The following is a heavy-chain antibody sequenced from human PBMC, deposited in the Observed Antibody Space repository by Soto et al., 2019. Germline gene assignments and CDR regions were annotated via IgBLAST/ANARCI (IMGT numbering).Heavy chain of an antibody. CDR2: INPNSGGT. Sequence: QVQLVQSGAEVKKPGASVKVSCKASGYTFTGYYMHWVRQAPGQGLEWMGWINPNSGGTNYAQKFQGWVTMTRDTSISTAYMELSRLRSDDTAVYYCASGGRISAVAGPIWFDPWGQGTLVTVSS. CDR1: GYTFTGYY. V-gene: IGHV1-2*04. D-gene: IGHD6-19*01. CDR3: ASGGRISAVAGPIWFDP. J-gene: IGHJ5*02.